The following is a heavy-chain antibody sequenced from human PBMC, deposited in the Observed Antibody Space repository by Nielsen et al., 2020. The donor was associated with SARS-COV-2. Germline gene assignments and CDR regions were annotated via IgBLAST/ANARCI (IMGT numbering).Heavy chain of an antibody. J-gene: IGHJ6*02. V-gene: IGHV1-8*01. CDR3: ARPYGSAPEEKGEGYYYGMDV. CDR2: MNPNSGNT. D-gene: IGHD3-10*01. CDR1: GYTFTSYD. Sequence: ASVKVSCKASGYTFTSYDINWVRQATGQGLEWMGWMNPNSGNTGYAQKFQGRVTMTRNTSISTAYMELSSLRSEDTAVYYCARPYGSAPEEKGEGYYYGMDVWGQGTTVTVSS.